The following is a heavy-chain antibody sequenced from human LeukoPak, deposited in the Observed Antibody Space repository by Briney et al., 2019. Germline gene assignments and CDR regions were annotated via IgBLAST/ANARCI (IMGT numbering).Heavy chain of an antibody. CDR2: IRGSGGST. Sequence: GGSLRLSCSASGFTFSSYTMSWVRQAPGKGLEWVSAIRGSGGSTYYADSVKGRFTISRDNSKNTLYLQMNSLRAEDTAVYYCAKDVDTAMVTGYFDYWGQGTLVTVSS. CDR3: AKDVDTAMVTGYFDY. D-gene: IGHD5-18*01. J-gene: IGHJ4*02. V-gene: IGHV3-23*01. CDR1: GFTFSSYT.